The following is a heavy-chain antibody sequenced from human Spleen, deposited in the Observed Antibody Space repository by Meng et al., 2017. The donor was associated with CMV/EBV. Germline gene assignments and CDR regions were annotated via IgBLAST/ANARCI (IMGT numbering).Heavy chain of an antibody. Sequence: SETLSLTCTVSGGSISSSSYYWGWIRQPPGKGLEWIACLYYSGSPNYSPSLKSRVTISLDTSKNQFSLKLSSVTAADTAVYYCARESGIHDAFDIWGQGTTVTVSS. V-gene: IGHV4-61*01. CDR3: ARESGIHDAFDI. J-gene: IGHJ3*02. CDR2: LYYSGSP. CDR1: GGSISSSSYY.